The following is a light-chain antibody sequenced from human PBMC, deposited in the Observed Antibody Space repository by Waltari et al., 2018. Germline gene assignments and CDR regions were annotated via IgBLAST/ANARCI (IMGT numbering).Light chain of an antibody. J-gene: IGKJ4*01. CDR2: GES. CDR3: QHYDTSAPLT. Sequence: DIVLTQSPGTLSLSPGDRVTLSCRAGQSVSRNYLAWYQQRPGQASRLLIYGESRRATGIPDRFSGSGSGTDFTLTISRLELEDFGVYYCQHYDTSAPLTFGGGSKVEIK. V-gene: IGKV3-20*01. CDR1: QSVSRNY.